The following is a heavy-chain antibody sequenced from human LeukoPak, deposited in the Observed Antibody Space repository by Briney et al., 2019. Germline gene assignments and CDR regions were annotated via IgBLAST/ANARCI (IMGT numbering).Heavy chain of an antibody. D-gene: IGHD2-21*01. CDR1: GYTLTELS. Sequence: GASVKVSCKVSGYTLTELSMHWVRQAPGKGLEWMGGFDPEDGETIYAQKFQGRVTMTEDTSTDTAYMELSSLRSEDTAVYYCATINSKQDRDVYWGQGTLVTVSS. CDR2: FDPEDGET. J-gene: IGHJ4*02. V-gene: IGHV1-24*01. CDR3: ATINSKQDRDVY.